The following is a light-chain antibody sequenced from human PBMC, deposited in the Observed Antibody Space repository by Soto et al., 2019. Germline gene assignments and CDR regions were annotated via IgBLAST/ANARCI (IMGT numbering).Light chain of an antibody. CDR2: RHN. J-gene: IGLJ2*01. Sequence: QPVLTQPPSASGTPGQRVTISCSGSSSNIGSNAVNWYQQLPGTAPKLLIYRHNQRPSGVPDRFSGSKSGTSASLAISGLQSEDEGDYYCATWDDSLNGRLFGGGTKLTVL. V-gene: IGLV1-44*01. CDR3: ATWDDSLNGRL. CDR1: SSNIGSNA.